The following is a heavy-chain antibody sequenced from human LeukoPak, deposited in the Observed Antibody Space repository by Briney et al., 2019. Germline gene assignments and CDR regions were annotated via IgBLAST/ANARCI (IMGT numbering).Heavy chain of an antibody. J-gene: IGHJ5*02. D-gene: IGHD6-19*01. CDR2: FSAYNGNT. CDR1: GYPLTLIH. V-gene: IGHV1-18*01. Sequence: SEKLLYALPGYPLTLIHTIWARQAREKALVWMGFFSAYNGNTNYAQKLQGRDTMTTGTSTSTAYMELRSLRSVDTAVYYCARGSFSGWYEGDNWFDPWGQGTLVTVSS. CDR3: ARGSFSGWYEGDNWFDP.